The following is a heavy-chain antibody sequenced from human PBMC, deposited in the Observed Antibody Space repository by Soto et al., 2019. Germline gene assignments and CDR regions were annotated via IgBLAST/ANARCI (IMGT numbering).Heavy chain of an antibody. D-gene: IGHD1-1*01. V-gene: IGHV3-74*01. CDR1: GFTFSGYW. CDR2: IDGDGSRT. J-gene: IGHJ4*02. Sequence: WGSLRLSCAASGFTFSGYWMHWVRQAPGKGLVWVSRIDGDGSRTNYADSVKGRFTISRDNAENTLYLQMNSLRAEDTAVYYCARELASYNDYWGQGTLVTVSS. CDR3: ARELASYNDY.